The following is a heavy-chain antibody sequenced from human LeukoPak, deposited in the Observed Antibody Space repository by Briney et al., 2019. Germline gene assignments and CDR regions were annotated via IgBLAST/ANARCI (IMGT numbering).Heavy chain of an antibody. CDR2: INSDGSST. CDR1: GFTFSSYW. J-gene: IGHJ6*02. V-gene: IGHV3-74*01. Sequence: GGSLRLSCAASGFTFSSYWMHWVRQAPGKGLVWVSCINSDGSSTSYADSVKGRFTISRDNAKNTLYLQMNSLRAEDTAVYYCAREGGIAAAGTGQLSYYYYYGMDVWGQGTTVTVSS. CDR3: AREGGIAAAGTGQLSYYYYYGMDV. D-gene: IGHD6-13*01.